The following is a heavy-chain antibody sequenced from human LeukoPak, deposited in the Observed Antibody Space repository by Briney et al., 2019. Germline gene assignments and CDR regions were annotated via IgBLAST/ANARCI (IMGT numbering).Heavy chain of an antibody. CDR1: GFTFSSYG. J-gene: IGHJ4*02. V-gene: IGHV3-30*18. D-gene: IGHD3-3*01. CDR2: ISYDGSNK. Sequence: GGSLRLSCAASGFTFSSYGMHWVRQAPGKGLEWVAVISYDGSNKYYADSVKGRFTISRDNSKNTLYLQMNSLRAEDTAVYYCAKGSGSYGQDLYYWGQGTLVTVSS. CDR3: AKGSGSYGQDLYY.